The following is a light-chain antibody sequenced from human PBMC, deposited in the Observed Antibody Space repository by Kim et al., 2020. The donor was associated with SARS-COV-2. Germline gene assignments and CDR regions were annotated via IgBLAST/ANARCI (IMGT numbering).Light chain of an antibody. V-gene: IGLV6-57*03. CDR2: DDN. CDR3: QSYDGTGWV. CDR1: GGSIASNH. J-gene: IGLJ2*01. Sequence: NFMLTQPHSVSESPGKTVTISCTRTGGGSIASNHVQWYQVRPGSAPITVIYDDNHRPSGVPLRFSGSIDTSSNSASLTISGLRTQDEADYYCQSYDGTGWVFGGGTQLTVL.